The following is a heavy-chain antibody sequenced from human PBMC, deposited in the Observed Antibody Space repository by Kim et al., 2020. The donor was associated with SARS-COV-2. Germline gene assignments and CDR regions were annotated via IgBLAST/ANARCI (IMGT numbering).Heavy chain of an antibody. CDR1: GFTFSNYG. CDR2: ISGSGDTT. Sequence: GGSLRLSCAASGFTFSNYGMSWVRQAPGKGLEWVSGISGSGDTTSYADSVKGRFTISRDNSKNGLYLQMRSLRAEDTAIYYCANPRQPDYWGQGTLVTVSS. V-gene: IGHV3-23*01. J-gene: IGHJ4*02. D-gene: IGHD6-13*01. CDR3: ANPRQPDY.